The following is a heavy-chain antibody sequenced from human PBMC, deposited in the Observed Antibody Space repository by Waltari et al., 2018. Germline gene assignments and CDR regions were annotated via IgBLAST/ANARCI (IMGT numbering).Heavy chain of an antibody. Sequence: QVQLVQSGAEVKKPGASVKVSCKASGDTFTGYYMHWVRQAPGQGLEWMGRINPNSGGTNYAQKFQGRVTMTRDTSISTAYMELSRLRSDDTAVYYCARDPEVAAGCYFDYWGQRTLVTVSS. CDR2: INPNSGGT. V-gene: IGHV1-2*06. D-gene: IGHD6-19*01. CDR1: GDTFTGYY. J-gene: IGHJ4*02. CDR3: ARDPEVAAGCYFDY.